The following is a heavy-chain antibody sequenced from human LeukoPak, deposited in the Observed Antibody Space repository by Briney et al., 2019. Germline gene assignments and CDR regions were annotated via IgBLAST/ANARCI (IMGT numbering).Heavy chain of an antibody. Sequence: GASVKVSCKASGYTFTSYGISWVRQAPGQGLEWMGWISAYNGNTNYAQKLQGRVTMTTDTSTSTAYMELRSLRSDDTAVYYCARAYSPLSLPYYMDVWGKGTTVTVSS. CDR2: ISAYNGNT. D-gene: IGHD2-21*01. CDR3: ARAYSPLSLPYYMDV. CDR1: GYTFTSYG. J-gene: IGHJ6*03. V-gene: IGHV1-18*01.